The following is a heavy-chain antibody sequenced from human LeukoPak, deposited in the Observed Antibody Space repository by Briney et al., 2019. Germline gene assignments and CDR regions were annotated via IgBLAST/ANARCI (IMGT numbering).Heavy chain of an antibody. V-gene: IGHV1-2*02. J-gene: IGHJ5*02. D-gene: IGHD6-19*01. CDR1: GYTFTGYY. CDR2: INPNSGGT. Sequence: ASVKVSCKASGYTFTGYYMHWVRQAPGQGLEWMGWINPNSGGTNYAQKFQGRVTMTRDTSISTAYMELSRLRSDDTAVYYCASSASSGWYLGWFDPWGQGTLVTVSS. CDR3: ASSASSGWYLGWFDP.